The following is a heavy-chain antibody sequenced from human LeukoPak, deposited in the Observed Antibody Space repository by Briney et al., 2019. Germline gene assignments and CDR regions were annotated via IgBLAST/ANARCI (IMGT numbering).Heavy chain of an antibody. Sequence: GGSLRLSCAASGFTFSDYYRTWIRQAPGKGLDWVSYIDRSGSNVFYADSVKGRFIMSRDNTRNSLYLQMHSLRAEDSAVYYCALSSISPSYYYGVDVWGQGTTVTVSS. V-gene: IGHV3-11*01. CDR3: ALSSISPSYYYGVDV. CDR1: GFTFSDYY. CDR2: IDRSGSNV. J-gene: IGHJ6*02. D-gene: IGHD6-13*01.